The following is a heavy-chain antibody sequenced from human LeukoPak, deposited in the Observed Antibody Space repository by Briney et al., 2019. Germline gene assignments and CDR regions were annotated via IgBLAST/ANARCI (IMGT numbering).Heavy chain of an antibody. Sequence: SETLSLTCTVSGGSISSTTHYWGWIRQPPGKGLEWIGNIYYGGSYYCNPSLKSRVTMSVDTSKNQFSLRMTSVTAADTAVYYCARVPKYGGSYYCDYWGQGTLVTVSS. CDR2: IYYGGSY. CDR1: GGSISSTTHY. CDR3: ARVPKYGGSYYCDY. D-gene: IGHD1-26*01. V-gene: IGHV4-39*01. J-gene: IGHJ4*02.